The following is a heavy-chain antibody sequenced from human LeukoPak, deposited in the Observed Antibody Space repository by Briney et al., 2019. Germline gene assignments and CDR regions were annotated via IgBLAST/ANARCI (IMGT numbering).Heavy chain of an antibody. CDR1: AFAFSTYA. D-gene: IGHD5-12*01. J-gene: IGHJ4*02. V-gene: IGHV3-30-3*01. Sequence: GRSLRLSCAASAFAFSTYAMHWVRQAPGKGLEWVAVISFDGNTKYYADSVKGRFTISRDNSKNTLYLQMNGLRTEDTAIYFCKRRGGGYEFDYWGQGTLVTVSS. CDR2: ISFDGNTK. CDR3: KRRGGGYEFDY.